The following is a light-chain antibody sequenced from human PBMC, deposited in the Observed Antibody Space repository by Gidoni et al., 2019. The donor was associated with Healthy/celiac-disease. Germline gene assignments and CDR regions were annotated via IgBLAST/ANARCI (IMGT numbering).Light chain of an antibody. CDR2: GAS. J-gene: IGKJ2*01. CDR3: HQYGSSPMYT. Sequence: EIVLTQSPGTLSLSPGERATRSCRASQSVSSSYLAWYQQKPGQAPRRLIYGASRRATGIPDRFSGSVSGTDFTLTISRLEPEDFAVYYCHQYGSSPMYTFGQXTKLEIK. V-gene: IGKV3-20*01. CDR1: QSVSSSY.